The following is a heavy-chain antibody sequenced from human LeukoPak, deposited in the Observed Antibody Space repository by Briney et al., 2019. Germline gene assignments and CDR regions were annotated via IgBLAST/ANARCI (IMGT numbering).Heavy chain of an antibody. D-gene: IGHD2-15*01. V-gene: IGHV4-59*12. CDR2: IYYSGST. CDR3: ARDLAYIDAFDI. J-gene: IGHJ3*02. CDR1: GGSISSYY. Sequence: TSETLSLTCTVSGGSISSYYWSWIRQPPGKGLEWIGYIYYSGSTYYNPSLKSRVTISVDTSKNQFSLKLSSVTAADTAVYYCARDLAYIDAFDIWGQGTMVTVSS.